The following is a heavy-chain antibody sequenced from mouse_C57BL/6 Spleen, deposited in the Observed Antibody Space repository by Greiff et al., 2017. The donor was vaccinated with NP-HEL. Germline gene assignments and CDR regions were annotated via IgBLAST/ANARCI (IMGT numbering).Heavy chain of an antibody. D-gene: IGHD2-5*01. J-gene: IGHJ1*03. CDR1: GFTFSDYG. CDR2: ISSGSSTI. CDR3: ARRIYSNPWYFDV. V-gene: IGHV5-17*01. Sequence: EVKLVESGGGLVKPGGSLKLSCAASGFTFSDYGMHWVRQAPEKGLEWVAYISSGSSTIYYADTVKGRFTISRDNAKNTLFLQMTSLRSEDTAMYYCARRIYSNPWYFDVWGTGTTVTVSS.